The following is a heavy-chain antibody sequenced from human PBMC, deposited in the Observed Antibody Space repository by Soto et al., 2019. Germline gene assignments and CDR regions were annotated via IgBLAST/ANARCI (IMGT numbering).Heavy chain of an antibody. CDR3: VQSRCGGDCLEIYSSHAYNGLDV. Sequence: QVTLKESGPTLVKPTQTLTLTCTVSGLSLRTTGVGVGWVRQPPGKALEWLALLYWDDDQRYSPSLRSRLTIAKDISEKQVVLTMTNMDTVDTATHYCVQSRCGGDCLEIYSSHAYNGLDVWGQGTTVTVSS. D-gene: IGHD2-21*02. J-gene: IGHJ6*02. V-gene: IGHV2-5*02. CDR1: GLSLRTTGVG. CDR2: LYWDDDQ.